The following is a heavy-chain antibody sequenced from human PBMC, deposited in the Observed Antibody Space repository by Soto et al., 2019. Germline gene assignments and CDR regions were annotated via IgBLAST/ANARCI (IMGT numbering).Heavy chain of an antibody. Sequence: PGGSLRLSCAASGFAFSTYWMHWVRQVPGKGLVWVSCLKSDGRSTTYADSVKGRFAISRDNAKNTLYLQMNSLRAEDTAVYYCARDQGYTVDSWGQGTLVTVSS. V-gene: IGHV3-74*01. J-gene: IGHJ4*02. D-gene: IGHD5-18*01. CDR2: LKSDGRST. CDR1: GFAFSTYW. CDR3: ARDQGYTVDS.